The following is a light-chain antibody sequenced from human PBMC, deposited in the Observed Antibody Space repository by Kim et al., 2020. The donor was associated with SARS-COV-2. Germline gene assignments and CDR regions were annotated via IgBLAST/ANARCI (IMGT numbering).Light chain of an antibody. CDR1: SGSVSTNYY. CDR2: STN. CDR3: VLYMGRGISV. V-gene: IGLV8-61*01. Sequence: QTAVTQEPSFSVSPGGTVTLTCGLSSGSVSTNYYPTWYQQTPGQPPRTLIYSTNTRSSGVPDRFSGSILGNKAALTITGAQAHDESDYYCVLYMGRGISVFGGGTQLTVL. J-gene: IGLJ3*02.